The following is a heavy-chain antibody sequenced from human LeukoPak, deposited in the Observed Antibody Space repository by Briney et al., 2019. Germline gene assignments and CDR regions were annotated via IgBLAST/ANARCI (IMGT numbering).Heavy chain of an antibody. CDR3: ARDRLTLENSSSWYEGDYYYYMDV. Sequence: PSGTLSLTCAVSGGSISSSNWWSWVRQPPGKGLEWIGEIYHSGSTNYNPSLKSRVTISVDKSKNQFSLKLSSVTAADTAVYYCARDRLTLENSSSWYEGDYYYYMDVWGKGTTVTVSS. CDR2: IYHSGST. D-gene: IGHD6-13*01. V-gene: IGHV4-4*02. CDR1: GGSISSSNW. J-gene: IGHJ6*03.